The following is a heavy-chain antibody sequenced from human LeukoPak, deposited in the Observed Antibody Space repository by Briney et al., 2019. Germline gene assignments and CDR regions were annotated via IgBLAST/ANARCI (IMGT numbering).Heavy chain of an antibody. Sequence: GGSLRLSCGASGFTFTTYWMSWFRQAPGKGLEWVANIKQDGTEKYYVDSVKGRFTISRDYARKSLYLQLNSLRAEDTAVYYCARLSEMFRGPQVIYYFDYWGQGTLVTVSS. V-gene: IGHV3-7*01. CDR3: ARLSEMFRGPQVIYYFDY. CDR1: GFTFTTYW. D-gene: IGHD3-10*01. CDR2: IKQDGTEK. J-gene: IGHJ4*02.